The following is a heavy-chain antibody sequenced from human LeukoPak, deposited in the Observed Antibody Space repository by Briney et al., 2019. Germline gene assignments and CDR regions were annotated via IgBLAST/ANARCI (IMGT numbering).Heavy chain of an antibody. CDR2: IKQDGGEK. CDR3: ARDRQIAY. Sequence: GGSLRLSCAASGFTFSNYWLTWVRQAPRQGLEWVANIKQDGGEKHYVDSVKGRFTISRDNAKNSLYLQMNSLRAEDTAVYYCARDRQIAYWGQGTLVTVSS. CDR1: GFTFSNYW. J-gene: IGHJ4*02. V-gene: IGHV3-7*01.